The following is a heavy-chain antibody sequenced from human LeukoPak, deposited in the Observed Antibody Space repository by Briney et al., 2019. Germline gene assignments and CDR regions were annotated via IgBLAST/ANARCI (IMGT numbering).Heavy chain of an antibody. V-gene: IGHV4-30-4*01. CDR1: GASVRSSYYY. J-gene: IGHJ4*02. D-gene: IGHD3-22*01. Sequence: SETLSLTCTVSGASVRSSYYYWSWIRQPPGKGLEWIGHIYYSGSTYYNPSLKSRVTISVDTSKNQFSLKLSSVTAADTAVYYCARASYYYDSSGYSPTTYYFDYWGQGTLVTVSS. CDR2: IYYSGST. CDR3: ARASYYYDSSGYSPTTYYFDY.